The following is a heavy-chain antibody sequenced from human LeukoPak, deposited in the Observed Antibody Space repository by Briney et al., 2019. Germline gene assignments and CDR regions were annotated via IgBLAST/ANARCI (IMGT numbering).Heavy chain of an antibody. CDR1: GGTFSSYA. D-gene: IGHD3-22*01. V-gene: IGHV1-69*05. Sequence: GASVKVSCKASGGTFSSYAISWVRQAPGQGLEWMGGITPIFGTANYAQKFQGRVTITTDESTSTAYMELSSLRSEDTAVYYCATIGAYYYDSSGYIPDYWGQGTLVTVSS. CDR2: ITPIFGTA. J-gene: IGHJ4*02. CDR3: ATIGAYYYDSSGYIPDY.